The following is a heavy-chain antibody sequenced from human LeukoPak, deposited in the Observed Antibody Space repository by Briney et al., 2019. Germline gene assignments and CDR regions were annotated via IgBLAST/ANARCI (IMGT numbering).Heavy chain of an antibody. V-gene: IGHV1-46*01. CDR2: INPSVGST. J-gene: IGHJ6*02. CDR3: AIFPAYCYDVSGYPRDYYYYGIDV. CDR1: GYTFTSYY. D-gene: IGHD3-22*01. Sequence: ASVKVSCKASGYTFTSYYMHWVRQAPGQGLEWMGVINPSVGSTSYAQKFQGRVTITRDTSTSTVYMELSSLRSEDTAVYYCAIFPAYCYDVSGYPRDYYYYGIDVWGQGTTVTVSS.